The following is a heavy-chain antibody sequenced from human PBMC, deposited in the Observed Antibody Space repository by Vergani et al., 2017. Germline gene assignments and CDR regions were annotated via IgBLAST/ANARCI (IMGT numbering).Heavy chain of an antibody. CDR2: ISVSGGST. J-gene: IGHJ6*02. V-gene: IGHV3-23*01. CDR1: GFTFNHYA. CDR3: AKANPRNSGYDYLYYYHAMDV. D-gene: IGHD5-12*01. Sequence: EVQLLESGGDLVQPGGSLRLSCAASGFTFNHYAMTWVRQAPGKGLEWVSGISVSGGSTYYAGSVKGRFTISRDSSKNTLYLQMNSLSAGDTAVYYCAKANPRNSGYDYLYYYHAMDVWGQGTTVTVSS.